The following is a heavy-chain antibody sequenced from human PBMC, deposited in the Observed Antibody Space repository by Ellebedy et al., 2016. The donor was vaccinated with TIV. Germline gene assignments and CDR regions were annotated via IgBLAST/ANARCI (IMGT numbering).Heavy chain of an antibody. J-gene: IGHJ5*02. CDR3: AKVGHGDYVTRFDP. CDR2: ISGSGGST. CDR1: GFTFSSYA. Sequence: GGSLRLXXAASGFTFSSYAMSWVRQAPGKGLEWVSAISGSGGSTYYADSVKGRFTISRDNSKNTLYLQMNSLRAEDTAVYYCAKVGHGDYVTRFDPWGQGTLVTVSS. V-gene: IGHV3-23*01. D-gene: IGHD4-17*01.